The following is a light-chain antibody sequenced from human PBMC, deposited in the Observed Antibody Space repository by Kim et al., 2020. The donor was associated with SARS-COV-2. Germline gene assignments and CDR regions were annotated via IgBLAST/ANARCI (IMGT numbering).Light chain of an antibody. CDR1: QPISNY. CDR3: QEYNSYSRT. Sequence: ASVGDRVTITCRTSQPISNYLNWYQQKPGKAPNLLIFAASSLHTGVPSRFSGSGSGTDFTLTISSLQPDDFATYYCQEYNSYSRTFGPGTKVDIK. V-gene: IGKV1-6*02. CDR2: AAS. J-gene: IGKJ1*01.